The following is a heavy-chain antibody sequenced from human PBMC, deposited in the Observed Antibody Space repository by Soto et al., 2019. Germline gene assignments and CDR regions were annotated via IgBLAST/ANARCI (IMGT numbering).Heavy chain of an antibody. CDR2: ISDSGGGT. D-gene: IGHD5-12*01. J-gene: IGHJ3*02. CDR1: GFTFSSYA. Sequence: GGSLRLSCAASGFTFSSYAMSWVRQSPGKGLEWVSAISDSGGGTFYADSVKGRFTISRDNSKNTLYLQMNSLRVEDTALYYCATWHLREHAYDIWGQGTMVTVSS. CDR3: ATWHLREHAYDI. V-gene: IGHV3-23*01.